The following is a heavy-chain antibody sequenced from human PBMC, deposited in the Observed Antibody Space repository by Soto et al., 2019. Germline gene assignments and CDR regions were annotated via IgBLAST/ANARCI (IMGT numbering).Heavy chain of an antibody. CDR2: ISAYNGNT. J-gene: IGHJ5*02. V-gene: IGHV1-18*01. CDR3: ARDLTYGGWFDP. CDR1: GYTFTNYG. Sequence: ASVTVSRKASGYTFTNYGISWVRQAPGQGLEWMGWISAYNGNTNYAQKLQGRVTMTTDTSTSTAYMELRSLRSDDTAVYYCARDLTYGGWFDPWGQGTLVTVSS. D-gene: IGHD4-17*01.